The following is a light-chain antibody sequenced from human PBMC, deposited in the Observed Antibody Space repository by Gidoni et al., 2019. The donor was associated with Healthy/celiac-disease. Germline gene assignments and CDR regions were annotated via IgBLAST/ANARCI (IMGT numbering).Light chain of an antibody. CDR3: QQSYSTPPIT. CDR2: AAS. V-gene: IGKV1-39*01. Sequence: DIQMTQSQYSLSASVGDRVTITCRASQSISSYLNWYQQKPGKAPKLLIYAASSLQSGVPSRFSGSGSGTDFTLTISSLQPEDFATYYCQQSYSTPPITFGQGTRLEIK. J-gene: IGKJ5*01. CDR1: QSISSY.